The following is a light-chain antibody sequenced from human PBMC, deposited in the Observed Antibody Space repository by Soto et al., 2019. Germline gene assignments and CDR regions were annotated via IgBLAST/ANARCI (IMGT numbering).Light chain of an antibody. CDR1: QSIANN. CDR2: GAS. J-gene: IGKJ1*01. V-gene: IGKV3-15*01. CDR3: QQYSSLWT. Sequence: EVLMTQSPATLSVSPGERSTLSCRASQSIANNLAWYQQKPGQAPRLLIYGASTRATGISARFSGSGSGTEFTLTISRLEPEDFAVYYCQQYSSLWTFGQGTKVDIK.